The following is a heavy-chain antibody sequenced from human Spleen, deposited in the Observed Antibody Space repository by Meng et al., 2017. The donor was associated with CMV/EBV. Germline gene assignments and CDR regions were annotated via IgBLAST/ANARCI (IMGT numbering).Heavy chain of an antibody. J-gene: IGHJ5*02. Sequence: YGGSLSGSYWSWIRQPTGKGLEWIGEINHSGITNYNPSLKRRVTISVDMSKKQFSLKLISVTAADTAVYYCARAHKAYYYDNRAEFDPWGQGTLVTVSS. D-gene: IGHD3-22*01. CDR1: GGSLSGSY. V-gene: IGHV4-34*01. CDR3: ARAHKAYYYDNRAEFDP. CDR2: INHSGIT.